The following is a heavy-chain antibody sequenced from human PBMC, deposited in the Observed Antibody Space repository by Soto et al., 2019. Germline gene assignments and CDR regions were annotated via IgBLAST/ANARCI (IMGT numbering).Heavy chain of an antibody. J-gene: IGHJ2*01. CDR1: GGTFSSYA. Sequence: QVQLVQSGAEVEKPGSSVKVSCKASGGTFSSYAISWVRQAPGQGLEWMGGIIPIFGTANYAQKFQGRVTITADESTSTAYMELSSLRSEDTAVYYCARGYSSTGYPGWYFDLWGRGTLVTVSS. D-gene: IGHD6-13*01. CDR2: IIPIFGTA. CDR3: ARGYSSTGYPGWYFDL. V-gene: IGHV1-69*01.